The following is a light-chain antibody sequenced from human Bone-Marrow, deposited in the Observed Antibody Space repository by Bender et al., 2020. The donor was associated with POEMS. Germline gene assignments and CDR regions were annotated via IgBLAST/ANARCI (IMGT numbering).Light chain of an antibody. V-gene: IGLV3-25*03. CDR1: ALPKQY. CDR2: KDS. CDR3: QSTDSSGTSWV. J-gene: IGLJ3*02. Sequence: SYELTQPPSVSVSPGQTARITCSGDALPKQYAYWYQQKPGQAPLLVMYKDSERPSGIPERFSGSSSGTTVTLTISGVQAEDEADYYCQSTDSSGTSWVFGGGTKLTVL.